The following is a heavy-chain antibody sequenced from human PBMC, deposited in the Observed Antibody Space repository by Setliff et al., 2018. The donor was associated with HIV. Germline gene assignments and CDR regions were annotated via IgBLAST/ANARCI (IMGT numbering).Heavy chain of an antibody. Sequence: PSETLSRTCTVSGGSISSANYYWSWIRQPPGKGLEWIGYIYYNGNAYYYNPSLKRRTTISLNTSMNQFSLKLTSVTAADTAVYYRAREVDVVATSDAFDIWGQGTMVTVSS. D-gene: IGHD2-21*02. V-gene: IGHV4-30-4*08. CDR3: AREVDVVATSDAFDI. J-gene: IGHJ3*02. CDR1: GGSISSANYY. CDR2: IYYNGNAY.